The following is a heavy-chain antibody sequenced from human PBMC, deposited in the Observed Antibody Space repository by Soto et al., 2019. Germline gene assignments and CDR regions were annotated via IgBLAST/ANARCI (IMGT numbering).Heavy chain of an antibody. CDR2: ISVGSGNT. J-gene: IGHJ3*01. CDR3: ARQDAFDV. CDR1: GYAFSTYD. V-gene: IGHV1-3*01. Sequence: QVQLVQSGAEVKEPGDSVKISCKASGYAFSTYDMHWVRQAPGQRLEWMGWISVGSGNTAYSQKSRGRVTITRDTTASTAYMELHSLTSEDTAVYYCARQDAFDVWGQGTMVTVSS.